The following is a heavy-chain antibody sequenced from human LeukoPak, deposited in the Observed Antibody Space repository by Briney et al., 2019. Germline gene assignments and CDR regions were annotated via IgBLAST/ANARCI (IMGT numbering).Heavy chain of an antibody. V-gene: IGHV4-30-4*08. Sequence: SETLSLTCTVSGDSSSSGNYFWNWIRQPPGKGLEWIGYIYYSGSTYYNPSLESRVSISVDTSKNQFSLKLTSVTAADTAVYYCARDGKDYWGQGTLVTVSS. D-gene: IGHD1-26*01. CDR2: IYYSGST. CDR3: ARDGKDY. CDR1: GDSSSSGNYF. J-gene: IGHJ4*02.